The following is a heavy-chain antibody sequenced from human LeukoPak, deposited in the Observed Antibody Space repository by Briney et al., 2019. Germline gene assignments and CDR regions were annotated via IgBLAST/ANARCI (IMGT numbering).Heavy chain of an antibody. Sequence: SENLSLNCAVYGGSFSGYYWSWIRQPPGKGLEGIGEINHSGSTNYNPSLKSRVTISVDTSKNQFSLKLSSVTAADTAVYYCARVFLFMVPSRRYYGMDVWGKGTTVTVSS. D-gene: IGHD3-10*01. CDR2: INHSGST. J-gene: IGHJ6*04. CDR3: ARVFLFMVPSRRYYGMDV. V-gene: IGHV4-34*01. CDR1: GGSFSGYY.